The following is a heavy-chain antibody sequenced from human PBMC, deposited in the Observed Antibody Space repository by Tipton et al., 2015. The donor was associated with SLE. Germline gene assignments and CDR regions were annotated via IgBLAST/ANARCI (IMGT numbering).Heavy chain of an antibody. V-gene: IGHV3-13*05. CDR1: GFTFSWHD. Sequence: SLRLSCAASGFTFSWHDMHWVRQITGKGLEWVSGIGPAGDPYYAGSVRGRFTISRENGKNSLYLQMNSLRAEDTAVYYCARGGYCSGGSCLDYWGQGTLVTVSS. J-gene: IGHJ4*02. CDR2: IGPAGDP. CDR3: ARGGYCSGGSCLDY. D-gene: IGHD2-15*01.